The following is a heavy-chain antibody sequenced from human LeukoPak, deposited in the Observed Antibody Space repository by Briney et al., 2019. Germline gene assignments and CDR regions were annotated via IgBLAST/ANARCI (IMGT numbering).Heavy chain of an antibody. CDR3: ARHSIAMVRGVTSYYYYYMDV. CDR1: GYSFTSYW. CDR2: IYPGDSDT. J-gene: IGHJ6*03. V-gene: IGHV5-51*01. Sequence: GQSRKFSCKVSGYSFTSYWIGWVRQMPGKGLEWMGIIYPGDSDTRYSPSFQGQVTISADKSISTAYLQWSSLKASDTAMYYCARHSIAMVRGVTSYYYYYMDVWGKGTTVTVSS. D-gene: IGHD3-10*01.